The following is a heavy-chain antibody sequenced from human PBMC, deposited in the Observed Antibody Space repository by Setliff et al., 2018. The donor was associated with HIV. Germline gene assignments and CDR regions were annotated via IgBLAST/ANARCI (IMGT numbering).Heavy chain of an antibody. J-gene: IGHJ3*02. CDR1: GYIFIRYY. CDR2: INPHTGVT. CDR3: ARGVSVAGTEGVDAFDI. D-gene: IGHD6-19*01. V-gene: IGHV1-2*02. Sequence: ASVKVSCKTSGYIFIRYYIFWVRQAPGQGLEWMGNINPHTGVTRYAEKFQGRVTMTRDTSISTAYMELSRLRSDDTAVYYCARGVSVAGTEGVDAFDIWGQGTMVTVSS.